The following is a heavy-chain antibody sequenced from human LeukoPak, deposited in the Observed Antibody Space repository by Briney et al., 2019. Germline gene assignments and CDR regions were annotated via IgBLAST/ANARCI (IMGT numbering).Heavy chain of an antibody. Sequence: PGGSLRLSCAASGFTFSSYDMTWVRQAPGRGLEWVSSIRPSGDNTYYGDSVKGRFTISRDNSQNTIFLQMNNLRREDTAVFYCAKDLAYAFDVWGQGTVVTVSS. CDR1: GFTFSSYD. V-gene: IGHV3-23*01. CDR2: IRPSGDNT. CDR3: AKDLAYAFDV. J-gene: IGHJ3*01.